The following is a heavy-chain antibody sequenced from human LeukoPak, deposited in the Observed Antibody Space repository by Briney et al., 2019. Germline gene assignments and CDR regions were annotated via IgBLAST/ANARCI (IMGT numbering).Heavy chain of an antibody. CDR2: IIPIFGTA. D-gene: IGHD3-9*01. Sequence: ASVKVSCKASGGTFSSYAISWVRQAPGQGLEWMGGIIPIFGTANYAQKFQGRVTITADESTSTAYMELSSLRSEDTAVYYCARGYYDILTGYYTPWGQGTLVTVSS. CDR3: ARGYYDILTGYYTP. J-gene: IGHJ5*02. V-gene: IGHV1-69*13. CDR1: GGTFSSYA.